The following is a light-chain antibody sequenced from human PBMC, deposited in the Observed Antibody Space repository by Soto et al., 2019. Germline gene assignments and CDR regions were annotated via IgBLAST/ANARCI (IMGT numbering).Light chain of an antibody. Sequence: DIVMTQSPDSLAVSLGERATINCKSSQSVLYSSNNKNYVAWYHQKPGQPPKLLIYWASTRESGFPDRFSGSGSGTDFTLTISSLQAEDVAVYYCQQYYSTPLTFGGGTKVEIK. CDR3: QQYYSTPLT. J-gene: IGKJ4*01. CDR2: WAS. V-gene: IGKV4-1*01. CDR1: QSVLYSSNNKNY.